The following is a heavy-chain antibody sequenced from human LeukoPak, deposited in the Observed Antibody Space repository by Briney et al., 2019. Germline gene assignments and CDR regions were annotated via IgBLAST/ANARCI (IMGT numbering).Heavy chain of an antibody. CDR3: ARGYCSGGSCYSGRWNWFDP. CDR1: GGSFSGSY. Sequence: SETLSLACAVYGGSFSGSYWGWIRQPPGKGLEWIGEINHSGSTTYNPSLKSRVTISVDTSKNQFSLKLSSVTAADTAVYYCARGYCSGGSCYSGRWNWFDPWGQGTLVTVSS. CDR2: INHSGST. J-gene: IGHJ5*02. D-gene: IGHD2-15*01. V-gene: IGHV4-34*01.